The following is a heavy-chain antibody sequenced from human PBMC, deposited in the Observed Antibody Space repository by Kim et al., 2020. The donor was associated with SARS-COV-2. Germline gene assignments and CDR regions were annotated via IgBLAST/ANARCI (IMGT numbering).Heavy chain of an antibody. V-gene: IGHV3-23*01. D-gene: IGHD3-9*01. CDR1: GFTFSSYA. CDR2: ISGSGGST. CDR3: ARVPYFLGSPPPPVYYYYYGMDV. J-gene: IGHJ6*02. Sequence: GGSLRLSCAASGFTFSSYAMSWVRQAPGKGLEWVSAISGSGGSTYYADSVKGRFTISRDNSKNTLYLQMNSLRAEDTAVYYCARVPYFLGSPPPPVYYYYYGMDVWGQGTTVTVSS.